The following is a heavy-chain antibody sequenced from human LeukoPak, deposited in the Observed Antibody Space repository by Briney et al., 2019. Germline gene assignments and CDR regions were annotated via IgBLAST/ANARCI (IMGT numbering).Heavy chain of an antibody. V-gene: IGHV1-2*02. Sequence: GASVKVSCKASGYTFTSYGISWVRQAPGQGLEWMGWINPNSGGTNSQKFQGRVTMTRDTSISTAYMELSRLRSDDTAVYYCAREGSGYDYWGQGTLVTVSS. D-gene: IGHD3-22*01. CDR2: INPNSGGT. CDR3: AREGSGYDY. J-gene: IGHJ4*02. CDR1: GYTFTSYG.